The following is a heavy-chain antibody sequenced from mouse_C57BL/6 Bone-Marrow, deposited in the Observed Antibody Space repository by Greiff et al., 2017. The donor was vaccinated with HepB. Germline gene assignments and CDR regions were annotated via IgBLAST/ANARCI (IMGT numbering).Heavy chain of an antibody. Sequence: QVQLQQSGAELAKPGASVKLSCKASGYTFTSYWMHWVKQRPGQGLEWIGYINPSSGYTKYNQKFKDKATLTADKSSSTAYMQLSSLTYEDSAVYYCAREWRLRRGYFDFWGQGTTLTVSS. V-gene: IGHV1-7*01. CDR3: AREWRLRRGYFDF. J-gene: IGHJ2*01. CDR1: GYTFTSYW. D-gene: IGHD2-4*01. CDR2: INPSSGYT.